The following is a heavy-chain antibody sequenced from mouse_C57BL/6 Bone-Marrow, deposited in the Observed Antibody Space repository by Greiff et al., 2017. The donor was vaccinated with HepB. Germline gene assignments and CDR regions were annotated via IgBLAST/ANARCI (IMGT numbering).Heavy chain of an antibody. CDR1: GFTFSGYA. CDR3: ARYRTGPYSNWYFDV. CDR2: ISAGGSYT. J-gene: IGHJ1*03. D-gene: IGHD3-1*01. V-gene: IGHV5-4*01. Sequence: DVQLVESGGGLVKPGGSLKLSCAASGFTFSGYAMSWVRQTPEKRLEWVATISAGGSYTYYPDNVKGRFTISRDNAKNNLYLQMSHLKSEDTAMYYCARYRTGPYSNWYFDVWGTGTTVTVSS.